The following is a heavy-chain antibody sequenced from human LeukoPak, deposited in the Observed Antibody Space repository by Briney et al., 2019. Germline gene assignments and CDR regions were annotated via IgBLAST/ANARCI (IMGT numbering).Heavy chain of an antibody. CDR3: ARALDYYGSGSYSVDYYYYYMDV. J-gene: IGHJ6*03. V-gene: IGHV4-59*01. CDR1: GGSISSYY. Sequence: PSETLSLTCTVSGGSISSYYWSWIRQPPGKGLEWIGYIYYSGSTNYNPSLKSRVTISVDTSKNQFSLKLSSVTAADTAVYYCARALDYYGSGSYSVDYYYYYMDVWGKGTTVTISS. D-gene: IGHD3-10*01. CDR2: IYYSGST.